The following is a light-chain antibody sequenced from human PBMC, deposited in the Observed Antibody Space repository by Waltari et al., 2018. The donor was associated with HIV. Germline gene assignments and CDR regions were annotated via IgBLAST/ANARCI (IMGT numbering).Light chain of an antibody. V-gene: IGLV1-44*01. CDR2: SNN. CDR3: AAWEDSLNGPWV. Sequence: QSVLTQPPSASGTPGQRVTISCSGSSSNIGRNTVNWYQHLPGTAPKPLISSNNQRPAGVPDLVAGCQYGTAASLAIRGLQSEDEADYYWAAWEDSLNGPWVFGGGTKLTVL. CDR1: SSNIGRNT. J-gene: IGLJ3*02.